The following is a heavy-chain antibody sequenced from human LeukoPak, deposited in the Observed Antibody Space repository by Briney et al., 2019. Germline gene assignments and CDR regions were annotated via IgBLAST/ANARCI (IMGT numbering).Heavy chain of an antibody. D-gene: IGHD3-16*02. J-gene: IGHJ4*02. CDR2: IGTAGDT. V-gene: IGHV3-13*01. CDR3: AKEDYLWGSYRLDY. Sequence: GGSLRLSCAASGFTFSRYDMHWVRQTTGKGLEWVSAIGTAGDTYYTGSVKGRFTISRDNSKSTLSLQMNSLRAEDTALYYCAKEDYLWGSYRLDYWGQGTLVTVSS. CDR1: GFTFSRYD.